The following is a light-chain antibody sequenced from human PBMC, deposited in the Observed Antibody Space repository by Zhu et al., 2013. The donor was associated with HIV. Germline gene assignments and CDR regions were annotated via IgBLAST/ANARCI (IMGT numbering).Light chain of an antibody. V-gene: IGLV2-14*01. J-gene: IGLJ3*02. CDR2: EVS. CDR3: SSYSSSGARV. CDR1: SSDVGGYNY. Sequence: QSALTQPASVSGSPGQSITISCTGTSSDVGGYNYVSWVPTAPRQSPQIMIYEVSNRPSGVSNRFSGSKSGNTASLTISGLQAEDEADYYCSSYSSSGARVFGGGTKLTVL.